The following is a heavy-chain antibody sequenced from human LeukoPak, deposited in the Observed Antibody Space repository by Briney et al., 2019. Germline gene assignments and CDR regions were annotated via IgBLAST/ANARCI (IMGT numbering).Heavy chain of an antibody. CDR2: IYHSGST. Sequence: SQTLSLTCAVSGGSISSGGYSWSWIRQPPGKGLEWIGYIYHSGSTYYNPSLKSRVTISVDRSKNQFSLKLSSVTAADTAVYYCAREGAYCSSTSCYEIWGQGTMVTVSS. CDR3: AREGAYCSSTSCYEI. V-gene: IGHV4-30-2*01. D-gene: IGHD2-2*01. CDR1: GGSISSGGYS. J-gene: IGHJ3*02.